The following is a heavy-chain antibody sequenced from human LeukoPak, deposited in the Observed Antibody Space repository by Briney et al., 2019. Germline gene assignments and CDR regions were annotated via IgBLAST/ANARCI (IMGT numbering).Heavy chain of an antibody. J-gene: IGHJ5*02. V-gene: IGHV4-34*01. Sequence: SGTLSLTCAVYGGSFSGYYWSWIRQPPGKGLEWIGEINHSGSTNYNPSLKSRVTISVDTSKNQFSLKLSSVTAADTAVYYCARGYSGSFSSNWFDPWGQGTLVTVSS. CDR2: INHSGST. D-gene: IGHD1-26*01. CDR3: ARGYSGSFSSNWFDP. CDR1: GGSFSGYY.